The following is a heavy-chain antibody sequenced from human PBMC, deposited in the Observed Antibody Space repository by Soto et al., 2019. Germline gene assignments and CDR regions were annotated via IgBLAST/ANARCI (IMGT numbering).Heavy chain of an antibody. J-gene: IGHJ6*02. V-gene: IGHV3-30*18. CDR3: AKTYHSNESPTVVVPAAFYGMDV. CDR1: GFTFSSYG. CDR2: ISYDGSNK. D-gene: IGHD2-2*01. Sequence: QVQLVESGGGVVQPGRSLRLSCAASGFTFSSYGMHWVRQAPGKGLEWVAVISYDGSNKYYADSVKGRFTISRDNSKNTLYLQMNSLRAEDTAVYYCAKTYHSNESPTVVVPAAFYGMDVWGQGTTVTVSS.